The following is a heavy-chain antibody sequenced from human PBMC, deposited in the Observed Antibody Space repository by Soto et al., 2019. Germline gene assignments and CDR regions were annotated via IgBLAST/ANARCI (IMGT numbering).Heavy chain of an antibody. V-gene: IGHV4-34*01. CDR1: GGSFSGYY. D-gene: IGHD3-9*01. Sequence: QVQLQQWGAGPLRPLETLSLTCGVSGGSFSGYYWAWIRQSPGKGLEWIGEINDGGSINYNPSLKSRVSISVDTSKNHYSLNLRSATAADTAVYYCARESHDILTGPPWVWYFDLWGRGTLVTVSS. CDR2: INDGGSI. CDR3: ARESHDILTGPPWVWYFDL. J-gene: IGHJ2*01.